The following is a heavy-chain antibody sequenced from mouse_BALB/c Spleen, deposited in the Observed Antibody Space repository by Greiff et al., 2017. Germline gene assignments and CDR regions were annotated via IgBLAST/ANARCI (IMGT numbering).Heavy chain of an antibody. D-gene: IGHD1-2*01. CDR3: AAHYSNWYFDV. V-gene: IGHV1S56*01. CDR2: IYPGGGST. CDR1: GYTFTSYY. Sequence: VQLQQSGPELVKPGASVKMSCKASGYTFTSYYIHWVKQRPGQGLEWIGWIYPGGGSTKYNEKFKGKTTLTADKSSSTAYMLLSSLTSEDSAIYVCAAHYSNWYFDVWGAGTTVTVSS. J-gene: IGHJ1*01.